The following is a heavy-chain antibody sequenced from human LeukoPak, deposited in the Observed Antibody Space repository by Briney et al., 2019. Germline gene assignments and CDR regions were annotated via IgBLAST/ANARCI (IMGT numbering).Heavy chain of an antibody. J-gene: IGHJ4*02. Sequence: PGESLRISCKGSGFTFTSYWIGWVRQMPGKGLEWMGFIYPGDSDTRYSPSLQGQVTISADNRDSTAYLQWSSLKASDTAIYYCVRRHRVIATFDYWGRETLVIVSS. CDR2: IYPGDSDT. CDR3: VRRHRVIATFDY. D-gene: IGHD2-21*01. V-gene: IGHV5-51*01. CDR1: GFTFTSYW.